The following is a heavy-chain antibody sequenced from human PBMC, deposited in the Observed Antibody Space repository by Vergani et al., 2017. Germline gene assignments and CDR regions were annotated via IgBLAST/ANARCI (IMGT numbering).Heavy chain of an antibody. CDR2: ISGSGGST. D-gene: IGHD3-10*01. Sequence: EVQLVESGGGLIQPGGSLRLSCAVSGFTVSSNYMNWVRQAPGKGLEWVSAISGSGGSTYYADSVKGRFTISRDNSKNTLYLQMNSLRAEDTAVYYCAKDQANSRITMVRGVMDESNWGQGTLVTVSS. CDR3: AKDQANSRITMVRGVMDESN. V-gene: IGHV3-23*04. J-gene: IGHJ4*02. CDR1: GFTVSSNY.